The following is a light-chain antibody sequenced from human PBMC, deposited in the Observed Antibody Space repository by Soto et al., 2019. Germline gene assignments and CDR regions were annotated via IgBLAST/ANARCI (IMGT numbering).Light chain of an antibody. V-gene: IGKV1-5*01. CDR1: QSISTW. CDR3: QQYNSYSRT. Sequence: IQMTQSPSILSASVGDRVTITCRASQSISTWLAWYQQKPEKAPKLLIHDASTLESGVPSRFSGSGSGTEFTLTISSLQPDDFATYYCQQYNSYSRTFGQGTKVDNK. CDR2: DAS. J-gene: IGKJ1*01.